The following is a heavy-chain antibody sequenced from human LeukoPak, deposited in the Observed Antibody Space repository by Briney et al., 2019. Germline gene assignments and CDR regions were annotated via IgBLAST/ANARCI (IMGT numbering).Heavy chain of an antibody. V-gene: IGHV1-18*01. CDR1: GYTFTSYG. D-gene: IGHD3-10*01. CDR3: ARDLLEDYYGSGSYYTTFDY. J-gene: IGHJ4*02. CDR2: MSAYNGNT. Sequence: ASVKVSCKASGYTFTSYGISWVRQAPGQALESMGWMSAYNGNTKCAQKLQGRVTMTTDTSTSAAYMELRSLRSDDTAVYYRARDLLEDYYGSGSYYTTFDYWGQGTLVTVSS.